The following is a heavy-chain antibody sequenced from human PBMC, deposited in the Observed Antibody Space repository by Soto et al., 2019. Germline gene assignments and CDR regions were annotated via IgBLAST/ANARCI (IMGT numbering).Heavy chain of an antibody. CDR2: IYYSGST. CDR3: ARGAGDRPFDY. D-gene: IGHD7-27*01. CDR1: GGSISSYY. V-gene: IGHV4-59*01. J-gene: IGHJ4*02. Sequence: SETLSLTCTVSGGSISSYYWSWIRQPPGKGLEWIGYIYYSGSTNYNPSLKSRVTISVDTAKTQFSLKLSSVTAADTAVYYCARGAGDRPFDYWGQGTLVTVSS.